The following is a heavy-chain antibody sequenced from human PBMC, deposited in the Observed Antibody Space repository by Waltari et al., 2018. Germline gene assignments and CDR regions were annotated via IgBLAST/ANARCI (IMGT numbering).Heavy chain of an antibody. CDR2: NNAGKGNT. V-gene: IGHV1-3*01. CDR1: GYTFTSYA. Sequence: QVQLVQSGAEVKKPGASVKVSCKASGYTFTSYAMHWVRQAPGQRLEWMGWNNAGKGNTKYSQKLQGRVTITRNTSASTAYMELSSLRSEDTAVYYCARVSALRDTALGYWGQGTLVTVSS. CDR3: ARVSALRDTALGY. J-gene: IGHJ4*02. D-gene: IGHD5-18*01.